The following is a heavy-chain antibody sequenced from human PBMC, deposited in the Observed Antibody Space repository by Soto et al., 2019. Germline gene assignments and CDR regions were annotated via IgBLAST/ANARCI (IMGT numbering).Heavy chain of an antibody. D-gene: IGHD3-3*01. V-gene: IGHV1-3*01. Sequence: GPVKVSCKASGYTFTSYAMHWVRQAPGQRLEWMGWINAGNGNTKYSQKFQGRVTITRDTSASTAYMELSSLRSEDTAVYYCAREGRYYDFWSGYGGYYYYYMDVWGKGTTVTVSS. J-gene: IGHJ6*03. CDR3: AREGRYYDFWSGYGGYYYYYMDV. CDR1: GYTFTSYA. CDR2: INAGNGNT.